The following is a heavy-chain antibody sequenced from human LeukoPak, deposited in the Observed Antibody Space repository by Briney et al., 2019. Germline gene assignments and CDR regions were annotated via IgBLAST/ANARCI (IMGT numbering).Heavy chain of an antibody. J-gene: IGHJ4*02. CDR3: ARHRRDGSPTQD. V-gene: IGHV4-30-4*07. D-gene: IGHD5-24*01. Sequence: NPSETLSLTCAVSGGSISSGGYSWSWIRQPPGKGLEWIGYIYYSGSTYYNPSLKSRVTISVDTSKNQFSLKLSSVTAADTAVYYCARHRRDGSPTQDWGQGILVTVSS. CDR1: GGSISSGGYS. CDR2: IYYSGST.